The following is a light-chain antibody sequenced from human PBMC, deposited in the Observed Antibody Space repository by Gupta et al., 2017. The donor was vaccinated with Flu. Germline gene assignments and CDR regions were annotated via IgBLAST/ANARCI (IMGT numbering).Light chain of an antibody. CDR2: EVS. CDR3: SSYTSSSTYV. V-gene: IGLV2-18*02. CDR1: SSDVGTYNR. Sequence: QSALPQPPSVSGSPGQSVTISCPGTSSDVGTYNRVSWYQQPPGTAPKLMIYEVSNRPSGVPDRFSGSKSGNTASLTISGLQGEDEADYYCSSYTSSSTYVFGTGTKVTVL. J-gene: IGLJ1*01.